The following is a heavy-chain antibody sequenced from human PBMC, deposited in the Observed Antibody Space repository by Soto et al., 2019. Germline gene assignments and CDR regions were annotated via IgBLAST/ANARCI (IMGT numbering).Heavy chain of an antibody. CDR3: ARLVGVYATSHGADP. CDR1: GFTFSSYE. D-gene: IGHD2-8*01. J-gene: IGHJ5*02. CDR2: ISSSGSTV. Sequence: PGGSLRLSCSASGFTFSSYEMNWVRYAPGKRLEWVSYISSSGSTVYYADSVKGRFTISRDNANNSLYLQMNSLRAEDTAVYYCARLVGVYATSHGADPWGQGTLVTVSS. V-gene: IGHV3-48*03.